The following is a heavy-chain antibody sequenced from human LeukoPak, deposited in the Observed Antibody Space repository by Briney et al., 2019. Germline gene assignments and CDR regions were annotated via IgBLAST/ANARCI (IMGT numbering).Heavy chain of an antibody. CDR1: GFTFSSDG. J-gene: IGHJ4*02. Sequence: GGSLRLSCAASGFTFSSDGMHWVRQAPGKGLEWVAFIRYDGSNKYYADSVKGRFTISRDNSKNTLYLQMNTLRAEDTAVYYCAKVGSPYCSGGSCYLDYWGRGTLVTVSS. D-gene: IGHD2-15*01. CDR3: AKVGSPYCSGGSCYLDY. V-gene: IGHV3-30*02. CDR2: IRYDGSNK.